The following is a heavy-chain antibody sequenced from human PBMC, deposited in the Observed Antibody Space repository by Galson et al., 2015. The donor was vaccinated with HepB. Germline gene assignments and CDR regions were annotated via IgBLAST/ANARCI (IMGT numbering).Heavy chain of an antibody. J-gene: IGHJ4*02. V-gene: IGHV3-23*01. D-gene: IGHD3-10*01. CDR2: ITGGGGST. CDR1: GFTFSSYA. CDR3: AKESFRGVITDY. Sequence: SLRLSCAGSGFTFSSYAMSWVRQAPGKGLEWVSAITGGGGSTYYADSVKDRFTISRENSKSTMYLQMNSLRAEDTAIYYCAKESFRGVITDYWGQGTVVTVSS.